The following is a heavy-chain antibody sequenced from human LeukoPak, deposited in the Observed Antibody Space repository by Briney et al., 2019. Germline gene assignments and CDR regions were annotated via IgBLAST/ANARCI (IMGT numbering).Heavy chain of an antibody. CDR3: ARDEAAYNYYYYMDV. Sequence: GGSLRLSCAASGFTFSSHNMNWVRQAPGKGLEWVSYISSSSGIIYYADSVKGRFTISRDNAKRSLYLQMNSLRAEDMAVYYCARDEAAYNYYYYMDVWGKGTTVTVS. J-gene: IGHJ6*03. CDR1: GFTFSSHN. CDR2: ISSSSGII. V-gene: IGHV3-48*04.